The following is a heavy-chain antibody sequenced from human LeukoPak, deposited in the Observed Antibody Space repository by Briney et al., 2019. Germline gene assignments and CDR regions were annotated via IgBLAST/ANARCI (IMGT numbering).Heavy chain of an antibody. CDR3: ARDLDTVTESPY. CDR1: EGTFSSYA. D-gene: IGHD4-17*01. Sequence: GASVKVSCKASEGTFSSYAISWVRQAPGQGLEWMGRIIPILGIANYAQKFQGRVTITADKSTSTAYMELSSLRSEDTAVYYCARDLDTVTESPYWGQGTLVTVSS. J-gene: IGHJ4*02. V-gene: IGHV1-69*04. CDR2: IIPILGIA.